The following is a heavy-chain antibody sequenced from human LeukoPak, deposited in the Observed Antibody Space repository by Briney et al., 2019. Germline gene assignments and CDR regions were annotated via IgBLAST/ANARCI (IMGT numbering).Heavy chain of an antibody. CDR1: GFTFSSYG. J-gene: IGHJ6*02. CDR2: TWYDGSNK. CDR3: ARKEGAYDILSEYYYYGMDV. V-gene: IGHV3-33*01. D-gene: IGHD3-9*01. Sequence: GGSLRLSCAASGFTFSSYGMTWVRQAPGKGLEWVAVTWYDGSNKYYADSVKGRFTISRDNSKNTLYLQMNSLRAEDTAVYYCARKEGAYDILSEYYYYGMDVWGQGTTVTVSS.